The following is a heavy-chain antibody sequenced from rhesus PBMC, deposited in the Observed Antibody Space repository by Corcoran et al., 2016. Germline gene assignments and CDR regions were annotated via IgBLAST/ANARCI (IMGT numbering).Heavy chain of an antibody. CDR2: KDPKEGEA. CDR3: ATFIAAGGYY. J-gene: IGHJ4*01. CDR1: GYTFTDYY. Sequence: EVQLVQSGAEVKKPGTSVKISCTASGYTFTDYYLHWVRQAPGKGLEWRERKDPKEGEAKQQKKYQDRVTITADTSTDTAYMERTSLRSEDTAVYYCATFIAAGGYYWGQGVLVTVSS. D-gene: IGHD6-25*01. V-gene: IGHV1-111*02.